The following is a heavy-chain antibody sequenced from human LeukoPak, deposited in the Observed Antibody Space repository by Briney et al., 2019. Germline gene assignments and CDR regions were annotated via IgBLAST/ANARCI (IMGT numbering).Heavy chain of an antibody. V-gene: IGHV3-21*01. CDR2: ISSSSSYI. Sequence: GGSLRLSCAASGFTVSSNYMNWVRQAPGKGLEWVSSISSSSSYIYYADSVKGRFTISRDNAKNSLYLQMNSLRAEDTAVYYCARGKGSYPAPDAFDTWGQGTMVTVSS. D-gene: IGHD1-26*01. CDR1: GFTVSSNY. J-gene: IGHJ3*02. CDR3: ARGKGSYPAPDAFDT.